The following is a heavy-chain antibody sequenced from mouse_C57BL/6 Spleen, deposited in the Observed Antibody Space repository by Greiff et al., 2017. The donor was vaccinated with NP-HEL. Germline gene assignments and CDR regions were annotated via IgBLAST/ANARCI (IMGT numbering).Heavy chain of an antibody. J-gene: IGHJ1*03. Sequence: VQLKESGPGLVKPSQSLSLTCSVTGYSITSGYYWNWIRQFPGNKLEWMGYISYDGSNKYNPTPKNRISITRDTSKNQFFLKLNSVTTEDTATYYCARISLGRGYFDVWGTGTTVTVSS. V-gene: IGHV3-6*01. D-gene: IGHD4-1*01. CDR3: ARISLGRGYFDV. CDR1: GYSITSGYY. CDR2: ISYDGSN.